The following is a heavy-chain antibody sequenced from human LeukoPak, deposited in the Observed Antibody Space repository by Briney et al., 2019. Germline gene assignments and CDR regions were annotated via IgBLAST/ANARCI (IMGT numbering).Heavy chain of an antibody. CDR1: GYTFSSYW. J-gene: IGHJ1*01. CDR2: INPGDSDT. V-gene: IGHV5-51*01. D-gene: IGHD3-3*01. CDR3: ARGKGYYDFWSGYSKEYFQH. Sequence: GESLKISCKGSGYTFSSYWIGWVRQMPGKGLEWMGIINPGDSDTRYSPSFQGQVTISADKSISTAYLQWSSLKASDTAIYYCARGKGYYDFWSGYSKEYFQHWGQGTLVTVSS.